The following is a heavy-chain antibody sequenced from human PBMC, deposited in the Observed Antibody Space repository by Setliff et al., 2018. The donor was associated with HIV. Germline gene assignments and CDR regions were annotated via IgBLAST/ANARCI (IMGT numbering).Heavy chain of an antibody. CDR2: VTHSGST. CDR1: GGSLSGFY. V-gene: IGHV4-34*01. J-gene: IGHJ4*02. Sequence: SETLSLTCAVYGGSLSGFYWTFIRQSPGKGPEWIGEVTHSGSTTYDPSLKSRITISVDTSKNQFSLKLTSVTAADMGVYYCARGRKKTLAVSGTRYFDFWGQGTLVTVSS. D-gene: IGHD6-19*01. CDR3: ARGRKKTLAVSGTRYFDF.